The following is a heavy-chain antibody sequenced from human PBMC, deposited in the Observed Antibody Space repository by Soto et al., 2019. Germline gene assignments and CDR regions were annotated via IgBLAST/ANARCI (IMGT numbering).Heavy chain of an antibody. CDR2: IYYSGST. V-gene: IGHV4-30-4*01. Sequence: PSETLSLTCTVSGGSISSGDYYWSWIRQPPGKGLEWIGYIYYSGSTYYNPSLKSRVTISVDTSKNQFSLKLSSVTAADTAVYYCARDTAGIAARGEWFDPWGQGTLVTVSS. J-gene: IGHJ5*02. CDR3: ARDTAGIAARGEWFDP. D-gene: IGHD6-6*01. CDR1: GGSISSGDYY.